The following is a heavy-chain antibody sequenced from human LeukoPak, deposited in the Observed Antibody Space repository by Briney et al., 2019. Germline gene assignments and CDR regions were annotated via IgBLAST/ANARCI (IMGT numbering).Heavy chain of an antibody. J-gene: IGHJ4*02. CDR3: TTAIFKGCQCRFFDY. CDR1: AYTLTELS. CDR2: FDPEDGET. D-gene: IGHD3-3*01. Sequence: SETVSCTVSAYTLTELSMHWVRKAPGKGLEWKGGFDPEDGETIYAQKFQGRVTMTEDTSTDTAYMELSSLRSEDTAVYYCTTAIFKGCQCRFFDYWGQGALVTVSS. V-gene: IGHV1-24*01.